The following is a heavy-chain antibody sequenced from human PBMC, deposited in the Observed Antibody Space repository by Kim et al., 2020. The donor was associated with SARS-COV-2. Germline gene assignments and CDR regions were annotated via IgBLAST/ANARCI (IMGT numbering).Heavy chain of an antibody. Sequence: GGSLRLSCAASGFTFSSYGMHWVRQAPGKGLEWVAVISYDGSNKYYADSVKGRFTISRDNSKNTLYLQMNSLRAEDTAVYYCAKEEGSGYSSGWTYFYSGMAVWGPGTTVTVSS. D-gene: IGHD6-19*01. J-gene: IGHJ6*02. V-gene: IGHV3-30*18. CDR2: ISYDGSNK. CDR1: GFTFSSYG. CDR3: AKEEGSGYSSGWTYFYSGMAV.